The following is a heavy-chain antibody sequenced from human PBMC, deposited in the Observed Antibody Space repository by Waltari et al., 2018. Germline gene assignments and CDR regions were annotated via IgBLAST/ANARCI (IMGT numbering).Heavy chain of an antibody. CDR1: GGSMSSYY. J-gene: IGHJ4*02. CDR2: IYYSGST. D-gene: IGHD5-18*01. V-gene: IGHV4-59*01. Sequence: QVQLQESGPGLVKPSETLSLTCTVSGGSMSSYYWSWIRQPPGKGLEWIGYIYYSGSTNNNPSVKGRVTISVDTSKNQFSLKLSSVTAADTAVYYCARVRGYGRAYFDYWGQGTLVTVSS. CDR3: ARVRGYGRAYFDY.